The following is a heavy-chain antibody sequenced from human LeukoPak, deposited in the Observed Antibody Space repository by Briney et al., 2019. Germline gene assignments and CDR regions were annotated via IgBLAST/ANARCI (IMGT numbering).Heavy chain of an antibody. CDR2: ISYDGSNN. CDR3: PRDWITRTLDPRGYYGMDV. J-gene: IGHJ6*02. Sequence: GGSLTLSCAASGFTFSSYSMHWVRQAPGKGLEWVAVISYDGSNNYYADSVKGRFTISRDNTNNTLYLQMNSPRADNTAVYYCPRDWITRTLDPRGYYGMDVWGQGTTVTVSS. V-gene: IGHV3-30-3*01. D-gene: IGHD3-10*01. CDR1: GFTFSSYS.